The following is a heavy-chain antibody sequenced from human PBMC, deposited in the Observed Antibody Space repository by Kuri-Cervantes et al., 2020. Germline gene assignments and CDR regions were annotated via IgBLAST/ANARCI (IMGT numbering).Heavy chain of an antibody. V-gene: IGHV1-18*01. J-gene: IGHJ4*02. CDR1: GYTFTSYG. CDR3: ARDGTGTGMYY. CDR2: ISAYNGNT. D-gene: IGHD1-1*01. Sequence: ASVKVSCKASGYTFTSYGISWVRQAPGQGLEWMGWISAYNGNTNYAQKLQGRVTITADESTSTAYMELSSLRSEDTAVYYCARDGTGTGMYYWGQGTLVTVSS.